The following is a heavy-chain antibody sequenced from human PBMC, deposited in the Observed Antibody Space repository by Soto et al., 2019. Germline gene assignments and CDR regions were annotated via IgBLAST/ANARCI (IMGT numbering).Heavy chain of an antibody. CDR1: GGSISSGDYY. J-gene: IGHJ4*02. Sequence: SETLSLTCTVSGGSISSGDYYWSWIRQPPGKGLEWIGYIYYSGSTYYNPSLKSRVTISVDTSKSQFSLNLSFVTAADTSVYYCATMGTPATGLYFFDYWGQGSLVTVSS. CDR2: IYYSGST. V-gene: IGHV4-30-4*01. CDR3: ATMGTPATGLYFFDY. D-gene: IGHD2-15*01.